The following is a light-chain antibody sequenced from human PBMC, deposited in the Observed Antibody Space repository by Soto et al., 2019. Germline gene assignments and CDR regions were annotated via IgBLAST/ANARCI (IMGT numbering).Light chain of an antibody. CDR2: DAS. J-gene: IGKJ1*01. CDR1: QSISSY. CDR3: QQYENYWT. V-gene: IGKV1-5*01. Sequence: DMQMTQSPSALAASVIYRVTITCRASQSISSYLNWYQQKPGKAPKVLIYDASNLESGVPSRFSGSGSGTDFTLTISHLQPDDSATYYCQQYENYWTFGQGTKVDIK.